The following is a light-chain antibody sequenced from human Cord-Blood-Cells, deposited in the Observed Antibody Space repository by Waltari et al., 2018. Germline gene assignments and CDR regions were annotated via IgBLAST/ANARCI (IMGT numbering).Light chain of an antibody. CDR1: ESVSSN. CDR3: QQYNNGPPIT. Sequence: EIGMTQSPATRSVSPGERAPLSCRASESVSSNLAWYQQKPGQAPRLLIDGASTRATGIPARFSGSGSGPEFTRTISSLQSEDFAVDYCQQYNNGPPITFRQGIRLGIK. CDR2: GAS. V-gene: IGKV3D-15*01. J-gene: IGKJ5*01.